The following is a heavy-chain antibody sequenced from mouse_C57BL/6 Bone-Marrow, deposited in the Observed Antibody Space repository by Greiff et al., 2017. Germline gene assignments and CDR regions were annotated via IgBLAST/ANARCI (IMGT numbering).Heavy chain of an antibody. CDR1: GFTFSSYA. CDR2: ISDGGSYT. CDR3: ARERVYWYFDV. Sequence: EVKLVESGGGLVKPGGSLKLSCAASGFTFSSYAMSWVRQTPEKRLEWVATISDGGSYTYYPDNVKGRFTISRDNAKNNLYLQMSHLKSEDTAMYYCARERVYWYFDVWGTGTTVTVSS. J-gene: IGHJ1*03. V-gene: IGHV5-4*01.